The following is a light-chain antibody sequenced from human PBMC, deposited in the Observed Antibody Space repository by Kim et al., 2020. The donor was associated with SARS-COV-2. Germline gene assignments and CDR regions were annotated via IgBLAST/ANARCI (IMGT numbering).Light chain of an antibody. V-gene: IGLV3-19*01. CDR3: NSRDSNDNVV. CDR2: GKN. J-gene: IGLJ2*01. Sequence: VALGQTVRITCQGDSPRIYYATWYQQKPGQAPILVIYGKNNRPSGIPDRFSGSSSGNTASLTITGAQAEDEADYYCNSRDSNDNVVFGGGTNLTVL. CDR1: SPRIYY.